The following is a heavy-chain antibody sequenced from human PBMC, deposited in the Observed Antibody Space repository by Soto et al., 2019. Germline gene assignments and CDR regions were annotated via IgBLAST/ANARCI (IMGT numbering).Heavy chain of an antibody. CDR3: AREGYDILTGYYTGGLTYYYYYYMDV. D-gene: IGHD3-9*01. CDR1: GGSISSYY. J-gene: IGHJ6*03. CDR2: IYYSGST. Sequence: SETLSLTCTVSGGSISSYYWSWIRQPPGKGLEWIGYIYYSGSTNYNPSLKSRVTISVDTSKNQFSLKLSSVTAADRAVYYCAREGYDILTGYYTGGLTYYYYYYMDVWGKGTTVTV. V-gene: IGHV4-59*01.